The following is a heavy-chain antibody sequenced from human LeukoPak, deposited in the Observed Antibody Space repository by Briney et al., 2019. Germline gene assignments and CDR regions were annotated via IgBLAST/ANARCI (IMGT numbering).Heavy chain of an antibody. Sequence: ASVKVSCKASGGTFSSYAISWVRQAPGQGLEWMGRIIPILGIANYAQKFQGRVTVTADKSTSTAYIELSSLRSEDTAVYYCASYNNYYGSGSYPATNNWFDPWGQGTLVTVSS. CDR3: ASYNNYYGSGSYPATNNWFDP. J-gene: IGHJ5*02. CDR1: GGTFSSYA. V-gene: IGHV1-69*04. CDR2: IIPILGIA. D-gene: IGHD3-10*01.